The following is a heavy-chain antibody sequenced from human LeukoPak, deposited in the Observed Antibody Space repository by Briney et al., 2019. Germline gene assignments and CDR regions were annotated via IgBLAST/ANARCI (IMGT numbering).Heavy chain of an antibody. CDR3: ASGRQLGY. D-gene: IGHD6-13*01. CDR2: IKEDGSEK. V-gene: IGHV3-7*01. J-gene: IGHJ4*02. Sequence: GGSLSLSCAASGFTFSNYWMSWVRQAPGKGLEWVANIKEDGSEKYYVDSVKGRFTISRDNARNSPYPQMNSLRAEDTAVYYCASGRQLGYWGQGTLVTVSS. CDR1: GFTFSNYW.